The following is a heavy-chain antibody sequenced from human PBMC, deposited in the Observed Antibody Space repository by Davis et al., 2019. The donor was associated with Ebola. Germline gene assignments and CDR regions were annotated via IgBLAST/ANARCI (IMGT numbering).Heavy chain of an antibody. V-gene: IGHV1-18*01. D-gene: IGHD5-24*01. J-gene: IGHJ4*02. CDR3: ARDPATEDRDGYTDTPFDY. CDR2: INPNSGNT. Sequence: ASAKVSCKASGYTFTSYGISWVRQAPGQGLEWMGWINPNSGNTNYAQKLQGRVTMTTDTSTSTAYMELRSLRSDDTAVYYCARDPATEDRDGYTDTPFDYWGQGTLVTVSS. CDR1: GYTFTSYG.